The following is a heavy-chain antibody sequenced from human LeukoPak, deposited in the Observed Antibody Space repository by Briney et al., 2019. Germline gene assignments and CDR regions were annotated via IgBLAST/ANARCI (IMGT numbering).Heavy chain of an antibody. CDR1: GGSFSGYY. Sequence: SETLSLTCAVYGGSFSGYYWSWIRQPPGKGLEWIGEINHSGSTNYNPSLKSRVTISIGTSKNQFSLRLSSVTAADTAVYYCARVRYGSGSLYYYYYYMDVWGKGTTVTISS. D-gene: IGHD3-10*01. CDR2: INHSGST. V-gene: IGHV4-34*01. J-gene: IGHJ6*03. CDR3: ARVRYGSGSLYYYYYYMDV.